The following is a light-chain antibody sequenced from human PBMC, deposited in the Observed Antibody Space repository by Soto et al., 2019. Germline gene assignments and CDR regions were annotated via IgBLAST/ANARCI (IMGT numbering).Light chain of an antibody. CDR2: GES. V-gene: IGKV3-15*01. Sequence: EIVMTQSPATLSVSPGGRATLSCRASQSVSSNLDWYQQKPGQAPRLLIYGESARDTGIPARFSGSGSGTEFTLTICSLQSEDFAVYFCQQYYDWLRTFGHGTKVDIK. J-gene: IGKJ1*01. CDR1: QSVSSN. CDR3: QQYYDWLRT.